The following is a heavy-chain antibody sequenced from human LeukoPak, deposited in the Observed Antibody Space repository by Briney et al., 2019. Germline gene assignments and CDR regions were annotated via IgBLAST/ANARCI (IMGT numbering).Heavy chain of an antibody. CDR2: INHSGST. D-gene: IGHD2-15*01. V-gene: IGHV4-34*01. CDR1: GGSFSGYY. J-gene: IGHJ6*02. Sequence: NSSETLSLTCAVYGGSFSGYYWSWIRQPPGKGLEWIGEINHSGSTNNNPSLKSRVTISVDTSKNQFSLKLSSVTAADTAVYYCAGLVVAALPVNYYYYGMDGWGQGTTVTVSS. CDR3: AGLVVAALPVNYYYYGMDG.